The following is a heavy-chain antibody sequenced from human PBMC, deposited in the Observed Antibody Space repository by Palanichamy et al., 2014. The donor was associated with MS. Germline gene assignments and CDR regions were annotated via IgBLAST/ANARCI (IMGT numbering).Heavy chain of an antibody. J-gene: IGHJ6*02. CDR3: ARGLAVSPGSLDV. Sequence: MHWVRQAPGKGLVWVSRISTDESDTAYADSVKGRFTISRDNAESTLYLQMNSLRVEDTAVYYCARGLAVSPGSLDVWGQGTTVTISS. V-gene: IGHV3-74*01. D-gene: IGHD6-19*01. CDR2: ISTDESDT.